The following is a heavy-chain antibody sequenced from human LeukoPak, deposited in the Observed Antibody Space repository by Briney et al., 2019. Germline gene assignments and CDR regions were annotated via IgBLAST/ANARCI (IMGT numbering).Heavy chain of an antibody. CDR1: GFTFSSYA. V-gene: IGHV3-23*01. D-gene: IGHD6-13*01. J-gene: IGHJ5*02. CDR3: AKRPGYSSSWSVPGWFDP. Sequence: GGSLRLSCAASGFTFSSYAMSWVRQAPGKGLEWVSAISGSGGSTYYADSVKGRFTISRDNSKNTLYLQMNSLRAEDTAVYYCAKRPGYSSSWSVPGWFDPWGQGTLVTVSS. CDR2: ISGSGGST.